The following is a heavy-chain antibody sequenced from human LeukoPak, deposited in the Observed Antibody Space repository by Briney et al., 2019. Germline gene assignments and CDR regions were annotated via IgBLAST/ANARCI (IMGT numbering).Heavy chain of an antibody. CDR1: GYSISSGYY. CDR3: ARGRWELPY. Sequence: SETLSLTCTVSGYSISSGYYWGWIRQPPGKGLEWIGTIYHSGSTNYNPSLKSRVTISVDTSKNQFSLKLTSVTAADTAVYYCARGRWELPYWGQGTLVTVSS. J-gene: IGHJ4*02. D-gene: IGHD1-26*01. V-gene: IGHV4-38-2*02. CDR2: IYHSGST.